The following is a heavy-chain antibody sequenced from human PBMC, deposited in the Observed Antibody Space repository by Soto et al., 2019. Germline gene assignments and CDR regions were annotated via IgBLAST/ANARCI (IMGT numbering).Heavy chain of an antibody. Sequence: QLQLQESGSGLVKPSQTLSLTCAVSGGSIGSGGYSWSWLRQPPGKGLEWIGYIYHSGSTYYNPSLKSRVTISVDRSKNQFSLKLSSVTAADPAVYYCARVPDYLGQGTLVTVSS. CDR3: ARVPDY. V-gene: IGHV4-30-2*01. CDR2: IYHSGST. J-gene: IGHJ4*02. CDR1: GGSIGSGGYS. D-gene: IGHD2-2*01.